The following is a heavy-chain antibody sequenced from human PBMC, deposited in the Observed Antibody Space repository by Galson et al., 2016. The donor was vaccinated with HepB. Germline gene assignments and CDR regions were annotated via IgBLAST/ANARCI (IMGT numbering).Heavy chain of an antibody. Sequence: SETLSLTCLVRGGTFNNYFWTWIRQTPGKGLEWIGEINDSGVTKYNPSLRSRVTLSKDTSKNQFSLNLTPLTVADAAMYYCARAPYSSRLYKYFQYWGQGTLVTVSS. V-gene: IGHV4-34*01. J-gene: IGHJ1*01. D-gene: IGHD4-11*01. CDR3: ARAPYSSRLYKYFQY. CDR2: INDSGVT. CDR1: GGTFNNYF.